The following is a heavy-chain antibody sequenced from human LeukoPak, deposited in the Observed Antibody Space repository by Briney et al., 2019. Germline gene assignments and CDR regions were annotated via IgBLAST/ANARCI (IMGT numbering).Heavy chain of an antibody. D-gene: IGHD3-9*01. CDR1: GYTFTGYY. V-gene: IGHV1-2*02. CDR2: INPNSGGT. Sequence: ASVKVSCKASGYTFTGYYMHWVRQAPGQGLEWMGWINPNSGGTNYAQKFQGRVTMTRDTSISTAYMELSRLRSDGTAVYYCAREITYYDILTGPTNWFDPWGQGTLVTVSS. J-gene: IGHJ5*02. CDR3: AREITYYDILTGPTNWFDP.